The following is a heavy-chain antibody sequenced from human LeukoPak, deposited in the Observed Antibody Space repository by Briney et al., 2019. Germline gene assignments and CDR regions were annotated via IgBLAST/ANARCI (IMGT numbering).Heavy chain of an antibody. Sequence: ASVKVSCKASGYIFATYTIHWVRQAPGQRLEWMGWINAGNGNIKYSQKFQGRVTITRDTSASTAYMELSSLRSEDTAVYYCATSPVGSNIVVVPAAIGSYWGQGTLVTVSS. CDR1: GYIFATYT. CDR2: INAGNGNI. D-gene: IGHD2-2*02. CDR3: ATSPVGSNIVVVPAAIGSY. V-gene: IGHV1-3*01. J-gene: IGHJ4*02.